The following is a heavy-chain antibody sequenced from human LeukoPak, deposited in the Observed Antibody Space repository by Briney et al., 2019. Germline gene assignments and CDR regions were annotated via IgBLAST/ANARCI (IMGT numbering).Heavy chain of an antibody. CDR3: ARVGWMRDAFDI. V-gene: IGHV4-59*01. D-gene: IGHD5-12*01. CDR2: IYYSGST. Sequence: GSLRLSCAASGFTFSSYAMSWVRQAPGKGLEWIGYIYYSGSTNYNPSLKSRVTISVDTSKNQFSLKLSSVTAADTAVYYCARVGWMRDAFDIWGQGTMVTVSS. J-gene: IGHJ3*02. CDR1: GFTFSSYA.